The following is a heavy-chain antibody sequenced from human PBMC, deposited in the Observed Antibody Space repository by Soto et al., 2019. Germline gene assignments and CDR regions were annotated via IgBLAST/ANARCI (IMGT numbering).Heavy chain of an antibody. V-gene: IGHV3-30-3*01. CDR2: ISYDGSNK. CDR3: ARDGRIYDFWSGYYSDPSYYYYGMDV. D-gene: IGHD3-3*01. CDR1: GFTFSSYA. J-gene: IGHJ6*02. Sequence: QPGGSLRLSCAASGFTFSSYAMHWVRQAPGKGLEWVAVISYDGSNKYYADSVKGRFTISRDNSKNTLYLQMNSLRAEDTAVYYCARDGRIYDFWSGYYSDPSYYYYGMDVWGQGTTVTVSS.